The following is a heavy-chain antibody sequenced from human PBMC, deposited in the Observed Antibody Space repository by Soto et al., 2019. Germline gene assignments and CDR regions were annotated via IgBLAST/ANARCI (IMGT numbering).Heavy chain of an antibody. Sequence: QVPLVQSVAEVKKPGASVKVSCKASGFTFSKFGISWVRQAPGQGLEWMGWISGYNGNTDYAQKFQGRVTMTTDTSTSTAYLELRSLRSDDTAVFFCARAYCSAGSCYPDYWGQGTLVTVSS. CDR2: ISGYNGNT. D-gene: IGHD2-15*01. V-gene: IGHV1-18*01. CDR3: ARAYCSAGSCYPDY. CDR1: GFTFSKFG. J-gene: IGHJ4*02.